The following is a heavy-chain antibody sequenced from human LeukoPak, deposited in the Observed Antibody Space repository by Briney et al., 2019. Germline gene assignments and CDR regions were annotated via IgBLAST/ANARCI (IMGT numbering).Heavy chain of an antibody. CDR2: IYYSGST. J-gene: IGHJ4*02. CDR1: GGSISSYY. Sequence: SETLSLTCSVSGGSISSYYWSWLRQPPGKGLEWLGYIYYSGSTNYHPSLKSRVTLPVDTPQNQFSLKLSYVTAAGPAVYYCARESLRYFGRWGQGTLVTVSS. V-gene: IGHV4-59*12. CDR3: ARESLRYFGR. D-gene: IGHD3-9*01.